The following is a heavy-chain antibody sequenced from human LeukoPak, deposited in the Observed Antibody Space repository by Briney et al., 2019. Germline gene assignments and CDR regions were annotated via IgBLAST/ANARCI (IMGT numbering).Heavy chain of an antibody. D-gene: IGHD6-13*01. CDR1: GFTSSSYG. J-gene: IGHJ5*02. CDR2: IRYDGSNK. CDR3: AKDRPSIAAAGTFDP. V-gene: IGHV3-30*02. Sequence: GGSLRLSCAASGFTSSSYGMHWVRQAPGKGLEWVAFIRYDGSNKYYADSVKGRFTISRDNSKNTLYLQMNSLRAEDTAVYYCAKDRPSIAAAGTFDPWGQGTLVTVSS.